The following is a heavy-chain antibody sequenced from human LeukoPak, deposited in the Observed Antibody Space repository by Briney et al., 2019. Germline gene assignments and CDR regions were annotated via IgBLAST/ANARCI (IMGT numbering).Heavy chain of an antibody. D-gene: IGHD1-26*01. V-gene: IGHV3-23*01. Sequence: QSGGSLRLSCTVSGFAFSGYAMSWVRQAPGKGPEWVSSIGARGDVTYSADSVKGRFTTSRDNSKRTLFLQMNSLRAEDTAVYYCAKVHYTASFPGSFPGRNYFDSWGQGSLVTVSS. CDR1: GFAFSGYA. CDR3: AKVHYTASFPGSFPGRNYFDS. CDR2: IGARGDVT. J-gene: IGHJ4*02.